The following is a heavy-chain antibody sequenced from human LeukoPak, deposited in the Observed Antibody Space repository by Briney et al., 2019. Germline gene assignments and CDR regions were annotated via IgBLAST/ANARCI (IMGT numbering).Heavy chain of an antibody. D-gene: IGHD4-17*01. J-gene: IGHJ4*02. V-gene: IGHV4-59*01. CDR1: GGSISSYY. Sequence: SETLSLTCTVSGGSISSYYWSWIGQPPGKGLEWIVHIYYSGSTNYNPSLKSRVTISVDTSKNQFSLKLSSVTAADTAVYYCARASGPYGPKNPFDYWGQGTLVTVSS. CDR3: ARASGPYGPKNPFDY. CDR2: IYYSGST.